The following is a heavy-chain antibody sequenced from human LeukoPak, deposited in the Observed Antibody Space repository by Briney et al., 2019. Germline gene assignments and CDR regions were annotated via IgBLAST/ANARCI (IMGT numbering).Heavy chain of an antibody. D-gene: IGHD2-15*01. CDR1: GGSFSGYF. V-gene: IGHV4-31*11. CDR3: TRDVPRSAGYPDN. Sequence: ESSETLSLTCAIYGGSFSGYFWSWIRQHPGKGLEWIGYIFYSGSTYYNPSLKSRVTISVDTSKNQFSLKLTSVTAADTAVYYCTRDVPRSAGYPDNWGQGTLVTVSS. CDR2: IFYSGST. J-gene: IGHJ4*02.